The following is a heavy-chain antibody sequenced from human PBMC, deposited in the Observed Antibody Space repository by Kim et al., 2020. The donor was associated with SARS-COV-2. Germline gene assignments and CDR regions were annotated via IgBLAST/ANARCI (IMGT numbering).Heavy chain of an antibody. CDR2: INSDGSST. Sequence: GGSLRLSCAASGFTFSSYWMHWVRQAPGKGLVWVSRINSDGSSTSYADSVKGRFTISRDNAKNTLYLQMNSLRAEDTAVYYCASTTRTGDGDYFDYWGQGTLVTVSS. CDR1: GFTFSSYW. CDR3: ASTTRTGDGDYFDY. J-gene: IGHJ4*02. V-gene: IGHV3-74*01. D-gene: IGHD7-27*01.